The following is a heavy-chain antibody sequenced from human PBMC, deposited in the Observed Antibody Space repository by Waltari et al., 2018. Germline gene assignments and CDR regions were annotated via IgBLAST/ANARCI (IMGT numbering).Heavy chain of an antibody. CDR3: ARERDGGGDGYFDY. CDR2: INHRGST. Sequence: QVQLQQWGAGLLKPSETLSLTCAVYGGSFSGYYWSWIRQPPGKGLEWIGEINHRGSTNCNPSLEMRVTISVDTSKNQFSLKLSSVTAAETAVYYCARERDGGGDGYFDYWGQGTLVTVSS. CDR1: GGSFSGYY. J-gene: IGHJ4*02. V-gene: IGHV4-34*01. D-gene: IGHD2-21*01.